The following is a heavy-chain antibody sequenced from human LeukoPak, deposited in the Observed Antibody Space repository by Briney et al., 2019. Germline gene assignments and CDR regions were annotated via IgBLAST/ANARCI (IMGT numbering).Heavy chain of an antibody. V-gene: IGHV1-46*03. CDR1: GYTFTSYY. CDR2: INPSGGST. Sequence: ASVKVSCKASGYTFTSYYMHWVRQARGQGGEGMGVINPSGGSTSYAQQFQGRVTMTRDTSTSTVYMELSSLRSEDTAVYYCARDLGYCSSTSCYYYMDVWGKGTTVTVSS. J-gene: IGHJ6*03. CDR3: ARDLGYCSSTSCYYYMDV. D-gene: IGHD2-2*01.